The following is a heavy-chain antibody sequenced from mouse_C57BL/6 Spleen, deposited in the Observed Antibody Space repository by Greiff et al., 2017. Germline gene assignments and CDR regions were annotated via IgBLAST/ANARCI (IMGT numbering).Heavy chain of an antibody. CDR1: GYAFSSSW. CDR2: IYPGDGDT. CDR3: AISRTAQEGGFAY. J-gene: IGHJ3*01. Sequence: QVQLQQSGPELVKPGASVTISCKASGYAFSSSWMNWVKQRPGKGLEWIGRIYPGDGDTNYNGKFKGKATLPADKSSRTAYMQLSSLTSEDSAVYFCAISRTAQEGGFAYWGQGTLVTVSA. V-gene: IGHV1-82*01. D-gene: IGHD3-2*02.